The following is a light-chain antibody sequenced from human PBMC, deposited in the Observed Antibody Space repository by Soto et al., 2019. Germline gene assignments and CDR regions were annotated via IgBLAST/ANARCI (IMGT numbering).Light chain of an antibody. CDR2: DVS. J-gene: IGLJ1*01. CDR1: SSDVGAYNY. CDR3: SSYTSSNTYV. V-gene: IGLV2-14*03. Sequence: QSALTQPASVSGSPGQPITISCTGTSSDVGAYNYVSWYQQHPGKAPKLMIYDVSNRPSGVSNRFSGSKSGNTASLTISGLQSEDEADYYCSSYTSSNTYVFGTGTKVTVL.